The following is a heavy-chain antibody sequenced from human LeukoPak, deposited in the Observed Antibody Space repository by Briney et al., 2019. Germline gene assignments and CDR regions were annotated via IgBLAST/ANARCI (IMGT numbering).Heavy chain of an antibody. V-gene: IGHV4-39*07. D-gene: IGHD5-18*01. CDR1: GGSISSSSYY. J-gene: IGHJ4*02. CDR2: IYYSGSA. CDR3: NGYGWSVRGYFDY. Sequence: SETLSLTCTVSGGSISSSSYYWGWIRQPPGKGLEWIGSIYYSGSAYYNPSLKSRVTISVDTSKNQFSLKLSSVTAADTAVYYCNGYGWSVRGYFDYWGQGTLVTVSS.